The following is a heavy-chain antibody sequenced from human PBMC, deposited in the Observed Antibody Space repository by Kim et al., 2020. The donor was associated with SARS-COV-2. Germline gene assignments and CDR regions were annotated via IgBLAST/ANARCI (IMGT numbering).Heavy chain of an antibody. CDR2: ISWNSGSI. CDR1: GFTFGDYA. J-gene: IGHJ6*02. CDR3: AKDIEMLGSYGMDV. Sequence: GGSLRLSCAASGFTFGDYAMHWVRQAPGKGLEWVSGISWNSGSIGYADSVKGRFTISRDNAKNSLYLQMNSLRAEDTALYYCAKDIEMLGSYGMDVWGQGTTVTVSS. D-gene: IGHD2-8*01. V-gene: IGHV3-9*01.